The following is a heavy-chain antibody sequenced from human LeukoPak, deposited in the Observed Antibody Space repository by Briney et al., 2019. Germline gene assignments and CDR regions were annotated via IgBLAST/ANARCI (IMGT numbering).Heavy chain of an antibody. D-gene: IGHD3-22*01. Sequence: ASVKVSCKASGYTFTGYYMHWVRQAPGQGLEWMGWINPNSGGTNFAQKFQGRVTMTRDTSINTVYMELSRLRSDDTAVYYCTRDFLHVYYYDSSGYVRGAFDIWGQGTMVTVSS. CDR2: INPNSGGT. CDR1: GYTFTGYY. CDR3: TRDFLHVYYYDSSGYVRGAFDI. J-gene: IGHJ3*02. V-gene: IGHV1-2*02.